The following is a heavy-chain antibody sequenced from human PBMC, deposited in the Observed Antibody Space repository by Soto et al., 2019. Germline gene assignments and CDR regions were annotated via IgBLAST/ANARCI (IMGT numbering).Heavy chain of an antibody. CDR1: GGSISSYR. CDR2: VYHSGST. Sequence: SETLSLTCTVSGGSISSYRWSWIRQPPGKGLEWIGFVYHSGSTNYNPSLKSRVTMSVDTSKNQFSLTVSSVTAAETAVYYCARAPPPISYDTGESEYYLDHWGQGTLVTVSS. J-gene: IGHJ4*02. V-gene: IGHV4-59*01. CDR3: ARAPPPISYDTGESEYYLDH. D-gene: IGHD3-3*01.